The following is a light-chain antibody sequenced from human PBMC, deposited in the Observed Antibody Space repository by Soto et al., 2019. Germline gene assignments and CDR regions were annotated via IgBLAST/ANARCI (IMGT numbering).Light chain of an antibody. V-gene: IGKV1-5*01. CDR3: QKYNSAPPT. J-gene: IGKJ1*01. CDR2: DAS. Sequence: DIQMTQSPSTLSASVGDRVTITCRASQSISSWLAWYQQKPGKAPKLLIYDASSLESGVPSRFSGSGSGTEFTLTISSLQPDDVATYYCQKYNSAPPTFGQGTKVDIK. CDR1: QSISSW.